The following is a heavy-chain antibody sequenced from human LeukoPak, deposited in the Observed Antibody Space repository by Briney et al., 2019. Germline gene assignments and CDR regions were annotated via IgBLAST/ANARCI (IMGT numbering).Heavy chain of an antibody. CDR1: GYTFTGYY. D-gene: IGHD1/OR15-1a*01. CDR3: ARDLVASAAWTWINLDAFDI. CDR2: INPNSGGT. V-gene: IGHV1-2*02. Sequence: GASVKVSCKASGYTFTGYYMHWVRQAPGQGLEWMGWINPNSGGTNYAQKFQGRVTMTRDTSISTAYMELSRLRSDDTAVYYCARDLVASAAWTWINLDAFDIWGQGTMVTVSS. J-gene: IGHJ3*02.